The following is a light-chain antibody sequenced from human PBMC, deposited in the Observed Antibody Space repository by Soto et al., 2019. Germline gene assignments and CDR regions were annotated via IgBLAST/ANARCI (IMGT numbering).Light chain of an antibody. J-gene: IGLJ3*02. V-gene: IGLV4-69*01. CDR3: QTWGTGIWV. CDR2: LNSDGSH. CDR1: SGHSSYA. Sequence: QSVLTQSPSASASLGASVKLTCTLSSGHSSYAIAWYQQQPDKGPRYLMKLNSDGSHTKGDGIPHRFSGSSSGAERYLTISSLQSEDEADYYCQTWGTGIWVFGGGTKLTVL.